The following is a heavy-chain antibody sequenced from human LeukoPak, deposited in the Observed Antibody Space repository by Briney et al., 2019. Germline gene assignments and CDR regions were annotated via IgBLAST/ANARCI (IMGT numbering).Heavy chain of an antibody. V-gene: IGHV4-4*07. J-gene: IGHJ5*02. CDR3: ARHFYSVSDWFDP. D-gene: IGHD2-15*01. Sequence: SETLSLTCTVSGGSISSYYWSWIRQPAGQGLEWIGRIYSSGTTNYNPSLNSRVAMVADTTRNQLSLKLISVTAADTAMYYCARHFYSVSDWFDPWGQGTLVIVSP. CDR2: IYSSGTT. CDR1: GGSISSYY.